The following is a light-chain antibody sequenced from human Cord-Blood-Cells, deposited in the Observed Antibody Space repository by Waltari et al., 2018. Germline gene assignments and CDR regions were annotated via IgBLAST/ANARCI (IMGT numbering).Light chain of an antibody. Sequence: QSAPTQPPSVSGSPGQSVTISCTGTSSDVGSYNRVSWYQQPPGTAHKLMIYEVSNRPSGVPDRFSGSKSGNTASLTISGLRAEDEADYYCSSYTSSSTWVFGGGTKLTVL. CDR1: SSDVGSYNR. CDR3: SSYTSSSTWV. CDR2: EVS. V-gene: IGLV2-18*02. J-gene: IGLJ3*02.